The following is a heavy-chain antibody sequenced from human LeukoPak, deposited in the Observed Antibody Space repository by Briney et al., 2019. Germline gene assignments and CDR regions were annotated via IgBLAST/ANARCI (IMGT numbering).Heavy chain of an antibody. J-gene: IGHJ4*02. CDR1: GFTFSSYA. Sequence: QPGGSLRLSCASSGFTFSSYAMHWVRQAPGKGLEWVAVISYDGSNKYYADSVKGRFTISRDNSKNTLYLQMNSLRAEDTAVYYRARDLTGIFDYWGQGTLVTVSS. V-gene: IGHV3-30-3*01. D-gene: IGHD1-20*01. CDR3: ARDLTGIFDY. CDR2: ISYDGSNK.